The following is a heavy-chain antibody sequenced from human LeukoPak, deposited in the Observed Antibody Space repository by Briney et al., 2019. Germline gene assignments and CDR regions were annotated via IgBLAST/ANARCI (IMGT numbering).Heavy chain of an antibody. CDR1: GFIFSRYG. Sequence: GGSLRLSCAASGFIFSRYGMHWVRQAPGKGLEWVAFIRYDGSNKYYADSVKGRFTISRDNSKNTLYLQMNSLRAEDTAVYYCAKDRVATMVRGLDYWGQGTLVTVSS. CDR2: IRYDGSNK. J-gene: IGHJ4*02. D-gene: IGHD3-10*01. CDR3: AKDRVATMVRGLDY. V-gene: IGHV3-30*02.